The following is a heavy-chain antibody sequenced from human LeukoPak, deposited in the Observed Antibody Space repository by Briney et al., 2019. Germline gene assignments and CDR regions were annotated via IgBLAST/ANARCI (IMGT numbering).Heavy chain of an antibody. D-gene: IGHD3-22*01. CDR2: IYTSGST. Sequence: SETLSLTCTVSGGSISSYYWSWIRQPAGEGLEWIGRIYTSGSTNYNPSLKSRVTISVDTSKNQFSLKLSSVTAADTAVYYCARFGYYDSSGYYGYWGQGTLVTVSS. V-gene: IGHV4-4*07. J-gene: IGHJ4*02. CDR3: ARFGYYDSSGYYGY. CDR1: GGSISSYY.